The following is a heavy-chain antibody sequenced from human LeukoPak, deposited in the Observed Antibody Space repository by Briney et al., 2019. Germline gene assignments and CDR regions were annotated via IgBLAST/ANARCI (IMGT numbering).Heavy chain of an antibody. D-gene: IGHD6-6*01. CDR1: GYSFSRYY. J-gene: IGHJ6*02. Sequence: ASVKVSCKASGYSFSRYYMHWVRQAPGQGLEWMGIINPSDGGTDYAQKFQGGVTMTRDTSTSTVYMEVNNLRSEDTAVYFCAREQYRAEDVWGQGTTVTVSS. CDR2: INPSDGGT. CDR3: AREQYRAEDV. V-gene: IGHV1-46*01.